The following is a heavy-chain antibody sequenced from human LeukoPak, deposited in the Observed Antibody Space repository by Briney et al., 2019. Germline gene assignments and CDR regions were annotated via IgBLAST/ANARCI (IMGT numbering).Heavy chain of an antibody. Sequence: PGGSLRLSCAASGFTFSSYGMSWVRQAPGKGLEWVAFIRYDGTNKYYADSVKGRFTISRDNSKNTLYLQMNSLRAEDTAVYYCAKDLVLFSDGTYFDYWGQGTLVTVSS. CDR1: GFTFSSYG. D-gene: IGHD2-8*02. CDR2: IRYDGTNK. V-gene: IGHV3-30*02. J-gene: IGHJ4*02. CDR3: AKDLVLFSDGTYFDY.